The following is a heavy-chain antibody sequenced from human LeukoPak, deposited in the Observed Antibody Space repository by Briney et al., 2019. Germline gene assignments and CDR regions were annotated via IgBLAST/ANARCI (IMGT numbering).Heavy chain of an antibody. CDR2: INHSGST. Sequence: PSETLSLTCAVYGGSFSGYYWSWIRQPPGKGLEWIGEINHSGSTNYNPSLKSRVTISVDTSKNQFSLKLSSVTAADTAVYYCARRGQWLLFTARYFDYWGQGTLVTVSS. V-gene: IGHV4-34*01. CDR1: GGSFSGYY. D-gene: IGHD6-19*01. J-gene: IGHJ4*02. CDR3: ARRGQWLLFTARYFDY.